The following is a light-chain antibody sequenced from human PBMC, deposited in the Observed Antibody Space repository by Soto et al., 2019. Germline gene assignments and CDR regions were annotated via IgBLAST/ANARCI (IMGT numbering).Light chain of an antibody. Sequence: DLVMTPPPDSLAVSLGERATINCKSSPSVLYSSNNKNYLAWYQQKPGQPPKLLIYWASTRESGVPDRFSGSGSGTDFTLTISSLQAEDVAVYYCQQYYSTPLTFGGGTKVDIK. CDR3: QQYYSTPLT. V-gene: IGKV4-1*01. CDR1: PSVLYSSNNKNY. CDR2: WAS. J-gene: IGKJ4*01.